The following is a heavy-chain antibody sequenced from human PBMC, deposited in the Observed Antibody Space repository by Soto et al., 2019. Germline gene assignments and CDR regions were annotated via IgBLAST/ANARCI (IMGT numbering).Heavy chain of an antibody. CDR1: GASISSSY. J-gene: IGHJ3*02. Sequence: QVQLQESGPGLVKPSETLSLTCTVSGASISSSYWSWIRQSPGKGLEWIGYVYYSGSTNYNPSLKSRVTISVDTSKNQVSLKLSSVTAADTAVYYCARGYYDTSGQSNTFDIWGQGTMVTVSS. V-gene: IGHV4-59*01. CDR3: ARGYYDTSGQSNTFDI. D-gene: IGHD3-22*01. CDR2: VYYSGST.